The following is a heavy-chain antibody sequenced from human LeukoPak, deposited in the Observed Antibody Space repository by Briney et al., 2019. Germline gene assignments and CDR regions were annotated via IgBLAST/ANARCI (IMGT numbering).Heavy chain of an antibody. D-gene: IGHD4-17*01. J-gene: IGHJ6*03. CDR1: GYTFTSYG. CDR2: ISAYNGNT. V-gene: IGHV1-18*01. CDR3: AREAATVTTRDYYYYYYMDV. Sequence: GASVKVSCKASGYTFTSYGISWVRQAPGQRLEGMGWISAYNGNTNYAQKLQGRVTMTTDTSTSTAYMELRSLRSDDTAVYYCAREAATVTTRDYYYYYYMDVWGKGTTVTVSS.